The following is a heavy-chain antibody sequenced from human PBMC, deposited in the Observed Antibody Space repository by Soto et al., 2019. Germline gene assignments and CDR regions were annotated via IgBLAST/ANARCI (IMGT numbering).Heavy chain of an antibody. CDR1: GGTFSSYA. J-gene: IGHJ4*02. Sequence: ASVKVSCKASGGTFSSYAISWVRQAPGQGLEWMGGIIPIFGTANYAQKFQGRVTITADESTSTAYVELSSLRSEDTAVYYCARSGPGMVTATTFDYWGQGTLVTVSS. CDR3: ARSGPGMVTATTFDY. CDR2: IIPIFGTA. D-gene: IGHD2-21*02. V-gene: IGHV1-69*13.